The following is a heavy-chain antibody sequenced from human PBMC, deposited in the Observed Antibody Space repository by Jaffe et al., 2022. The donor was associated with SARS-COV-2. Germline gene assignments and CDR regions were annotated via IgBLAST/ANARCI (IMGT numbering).Heavy chain of an antibody. J-gene: IGHJ6*03. Sequence: QVQLVESGGGVVQPGRSLRLSCAASGFTFSSYAMHWVRQAPGKGLEWVAVISYDGSNKYYADSVKGRFTISRDNSKNTLYLQMNSLRAEDTAVYYCARSDYGSGSYYSPPVLGYMDVWGKGTTVTVSS. CDR1: GFTFSSYA. V-gene: IGHV3-30*04. CDR3: ARSDYGSGSYYSPPVLGYMDV. CDR2: ISYDGSNK. D-gene: IGHD3-10*01.